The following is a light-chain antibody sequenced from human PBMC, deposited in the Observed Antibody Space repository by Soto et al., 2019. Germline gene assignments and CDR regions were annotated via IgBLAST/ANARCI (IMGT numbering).Light chain of an antibody. CDR2: AAS. J-gene: IGKJ1*01. V-gene: IGKV1-9*01. CDR3: QQYRNWPRT. CDR1: QGIDTS. Sequence: DIQVTQSPSTLSASVGDRVTITCRASQGIDTSLAWYQQKPGKAPKLLIYAASNFQSGVPSRFSGRGSGTEFTLTINNLQSEDFAVYYCQQYRNWPRTFGQGTKVDIK.